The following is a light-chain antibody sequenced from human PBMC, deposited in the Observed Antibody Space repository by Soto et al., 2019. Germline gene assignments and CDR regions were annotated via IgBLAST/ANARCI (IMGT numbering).Light chain of an antibody. CDR1: QSVSSY. J-gene: IGKJ3*01. CDR2: DAS. CDR3: QQRSNWPVFT. V-gene: IGKV3-11*01. Sequence: EIVLTQSPATLSLSPGERATLSCRASQSVSSYLAWYQQRPGQAPRLLIYDASNRAFGIPARFSGSGSGTDFTLTISSLEPEDFAVYYCQQRSNWPVFTFGPGTKVDIK.